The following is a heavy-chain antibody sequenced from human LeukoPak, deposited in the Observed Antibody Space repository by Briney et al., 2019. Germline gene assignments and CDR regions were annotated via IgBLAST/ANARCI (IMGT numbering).Heavy chain of an antibody. Sequence: GGSLRLSCAASGFTFSSYAMSWVRQAPEKGLEWVSGIGKSGASTYYADSVKGRFTISRDNSKNTLYLQMNSLRAEDTAVYYCAKDRGYCSSTSCLGFFDYWGQGTLVTVSS. D-gene: IGHD2-2*01. CDR1: GFTFSSYA. J-gene: IGHJ4*02. CDR2: IGKSGAST. V-gene: IGHV3-23*01. CDR3: AKDRGYCSSTSCLGFFDY.